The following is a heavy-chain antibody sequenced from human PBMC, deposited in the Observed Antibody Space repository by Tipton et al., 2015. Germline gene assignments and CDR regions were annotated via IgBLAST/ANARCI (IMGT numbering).Heavy chain of an antibody. CDR2: IQYSGGT. J-gene: IGHJ6*02. V-gene: IGHV4-59*01. CDR3: ARNLEHGMDV. Sequence: LRLSCTVSSDSINKYYWSWIRQPPGKELQWIGYIQYSGGTNYNPSLESRVSMSVDTSKTQFSLEMRSVTATDTAVYYCARNLEHGMDVWGHGTTVTVSS. CDR1: SDSINKYY. D-gene: IGHD5-24*01.